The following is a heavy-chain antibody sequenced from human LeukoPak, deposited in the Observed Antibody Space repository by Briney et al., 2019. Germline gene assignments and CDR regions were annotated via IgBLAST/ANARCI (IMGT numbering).Heavy chain of an antibody. J-gene: IGHJ4*02. CDR1: GGSITSTIY. V-gene: IGHV4-4*02. CDR2: VNLQGST. CDR3: AREGGPYRPLDY. Sequence: SETLSLTCGVSGGSITSTIYWTWVRQPPGKDLEWLGEVNLQGSTNYNPSLMGRVAISVDMSENHISLQLTSVTAADTAVYYCAREGGPYRPLDYSGQGTLVTVSS.